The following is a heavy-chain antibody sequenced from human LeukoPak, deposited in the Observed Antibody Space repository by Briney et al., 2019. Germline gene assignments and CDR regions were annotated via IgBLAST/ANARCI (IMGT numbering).Heavy chain of an antibody. J-gene: IGHJ5*02. V-gene: IGHV3-64*01. CDR1: GFTFSNYP. Sequence: GGSLRLSCAASGFTFSNYPIHWVRQAPGKGLEFVSSIHSNGISTYYGNSVKGRFTVSRDNSKNTVYLQMGSLREEDMAVYYCARTQQWLATGGWYWFDTRGQGTLVTVSS. CDR2: IHSNGIST. D-gene: IGHD6-19*01. CDR3: ARTQQWLATGGWYWFDT.